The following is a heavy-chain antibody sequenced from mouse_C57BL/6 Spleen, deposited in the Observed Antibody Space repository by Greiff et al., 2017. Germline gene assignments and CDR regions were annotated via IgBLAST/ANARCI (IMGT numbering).Heavy chain of an antibody. D-gene: IGHD2-3*01. J-gene: IGHJ3*01. CDR1: GFTFSSYA. CDR2: ISSGGDYI. Sequence: EVKVVESGEGLVKPGGSLKLSCAASGFTFSSYAMSWVRQTPEKRLEWVAYISSGGDYIYYADTVKGRFTISRDNARNTLYLQMSSLKSEDTAMYYCTRESDGYPWFAYWGQGTLVTVSA. V-gene: IGHV5-9-1*02. CDR3: TRESDGYPWFAY.